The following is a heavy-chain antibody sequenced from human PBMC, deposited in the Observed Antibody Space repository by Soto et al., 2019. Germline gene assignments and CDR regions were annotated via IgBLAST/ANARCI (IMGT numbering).Heavy chain of an antibody. CDR2: ISGSGGST. Sequence: EVQLLESGGGLVQPGGSLRLSCAASGFTFSSYAMSWVRQAPGKGLEWVSAISGSGGSTYYADSVKGRFTISRDNSKNTLYLQMNSVRAEDKTVYYCAKSIKPFKWLVLLDYWGQGTLVTVSS. V-gene: IGHV3-23*01. D-gene: IGHD6-19*01. CDR1: GFTFSSYA. J-gene: IGHJ4*02. CDR3: AKSIKPFKWLVLLDY.